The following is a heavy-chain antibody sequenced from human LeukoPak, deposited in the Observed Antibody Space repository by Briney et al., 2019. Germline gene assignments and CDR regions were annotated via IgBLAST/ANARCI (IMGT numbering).Heavy chain of an antibody. J-gene: IGHJ5*02. CDR3: ARSAEVVVVTSLGWFDP. V-gene: IGHV1-69*04. CDR1: GGTFSSYA. CDR2: IIPILGIA. D-gene: IGHD2-21*02. Sequence: SVKVSCKASGGTFSSYAISWVRQAPGQGLEWMGRIIPILGIANYTQKFQGRVTITADKSTSTAYMELSSLRSEDTAVYYCARSAEVVVVTSLGWFDPWGQGTLVTVSS.